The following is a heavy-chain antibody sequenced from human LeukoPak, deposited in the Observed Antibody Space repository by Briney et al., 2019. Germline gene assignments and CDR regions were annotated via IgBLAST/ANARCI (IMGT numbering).Heavy chain of an antibody. CDR3: ARMGSSGTYYFDY. J-gene: IGHJ4*02. CDR1: GLTFSSYG. V-gene: IGHV3-33*01. CDR2: IWYDGSNK. D-gene: IGHD3-22*01. Sequence: GGSLRLSCAASGLTFSSYGMHWVRQAPGKGLEWVAVIWYDGSNKYYADSVKGRFTISRDNSKNTLYLQMNSLRAEDTAVYYCARMGSSGTYYFDYWGQGTLVTVSS.